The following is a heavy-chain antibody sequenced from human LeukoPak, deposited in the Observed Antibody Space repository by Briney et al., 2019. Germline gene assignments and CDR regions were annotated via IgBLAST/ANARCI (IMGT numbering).Heavy chain of an antibody. CDR1: GGSFSGYY. CDR3: ARVCEILLWFGRYCDL. CDR2: INHSGST. V-gene: IGHV4-34*01. J-gene: IGHJ2*01. D-gene: IGHD5-18*01. Sequence: SETLSLTCAVYGGSFSGYYWSWIRQPPGKGLEWIGEINHSGSTNYNPSLKSRVTISVDTSKNQFSLKLSSVTAADTAVYYCARVCEILLWFGRYCDLWGRGTLVTVSS.